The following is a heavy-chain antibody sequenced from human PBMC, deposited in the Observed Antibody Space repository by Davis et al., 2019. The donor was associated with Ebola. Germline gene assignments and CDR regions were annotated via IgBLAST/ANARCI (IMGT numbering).Heavy chain of an antibody. J-gene: IGHJ2*01. V-gene: IGHV6-1*01. D-gene: IGHD3-3*01. CDR2: TYYRSKWYN. CDR1: GDSVSSNSAA. CDR3: ARDPYDFWSGYHYWYFDL. Sequence: PSETLSLTCAISGDSVSSNSAAWNWIRQSPSSGLEWLGRTYYRSKWYNDYAVSVKSRITINPDTSKNQFSLQLNSVTPEDTAVYYCARDPYDFWSGYHYWYFDLWGRGTLVTVSS.